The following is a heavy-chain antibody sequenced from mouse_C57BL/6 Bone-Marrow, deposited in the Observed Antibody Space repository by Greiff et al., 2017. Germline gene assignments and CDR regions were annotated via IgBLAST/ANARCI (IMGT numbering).Heavy chain of an antibody. CDR2: IDPSDSYT. Sequence: QVQLKQPGAELVRPGTSVKLSCKASGYTFTSYWMHWVKQRPGQGLEWIGVIDPSDSYTNYNQKFKGKATLTVDTSSSTAYMQRSSLTSEDSAVYYCARSTGSSPAYWGQGTLVTVSA. CDR1: GYTFTSYW. CDR3: ARSTGSSPAY. V-gene: IGHV1-59*01. D-gene: IGHD1-1*01. J-gene: IGHJ3*01.